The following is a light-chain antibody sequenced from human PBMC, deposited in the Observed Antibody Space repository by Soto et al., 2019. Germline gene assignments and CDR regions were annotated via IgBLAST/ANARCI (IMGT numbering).Light chain of an antibody. J-gene: IGKJ5*01. Sequence: DIQMIQSPSSVSASVGDSVTITCRASQSFGNHLNWYQQKPWKAPKFLIYGASTLQSVVPSSFSGSGSWTDFTLTVSSLQPEDFATYYCQQGYTSRITFAQGTRLEIK. CDR3: QQGYTSRIT. CDR2: GAS. CDR1: QSFGNH. V-gene: IGKV1-39*01.